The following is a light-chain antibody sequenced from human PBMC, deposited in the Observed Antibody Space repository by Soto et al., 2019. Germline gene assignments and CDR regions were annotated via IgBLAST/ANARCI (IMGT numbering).Light chain of an antibody. V-gene: IGKV1-5*01. J-gene: IGKJ1*01. CDR1: QSITTW. CDR3: QQYAAFSWT. CDR2: DAS. Sequence: DIQMTQSPSTLSASIGDRVTITCRASQSITTWLAWYQQKVGKAPKLVIYDASSLESGVPSRFSGSGSGTEFTLTISSLQPDDFATYYCQQYAAFSWTFGQGT.